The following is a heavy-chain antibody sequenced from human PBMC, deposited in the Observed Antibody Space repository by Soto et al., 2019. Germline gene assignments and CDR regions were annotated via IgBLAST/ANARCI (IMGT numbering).Heavy chain of an antibody. CDR3: AKDRGIAVAVYYYYGMDV. J-gene: IGHJ6*02. V-gene: IGHV3-30*18. CDR1: GFTFSSYG. D-gene: IGHD6-19*01. CDR2: ISYDGSNK. Sequence: QEQLVESGGGVVQPGRSLRLSCAASGFTFSSYGMHWVRQAPGKGLEWVAVISYDGSNKYYADSVKGRFTISRDNSKNTLYLQMNSLGAEDTAVYYCAKDRGIAVAVYYYYGMDVWDQGTTVTVSS.